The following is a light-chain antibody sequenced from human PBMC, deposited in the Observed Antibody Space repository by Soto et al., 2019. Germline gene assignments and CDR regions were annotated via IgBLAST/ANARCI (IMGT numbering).Light chain of an antibody. CDR2: KAS. J-gene: IGKJ1*01. CDR1: QSISSW. V-gene: IGKV1-5*03. Sequence: DIQMTQSPSTLSASVGDRVTITCRASQSISSWLAWYQQKPGKAPKLLIYKASSLESGVPSRFSRSGSGTEFTFTISSLQPDDFATYYCQQYNSYSRTFGQGTKVEIK. CDR3: QQYNSYSRT.